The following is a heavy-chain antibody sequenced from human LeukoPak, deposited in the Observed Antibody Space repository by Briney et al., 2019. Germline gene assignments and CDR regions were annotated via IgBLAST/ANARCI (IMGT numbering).Heavy chain of an antibody. Sequence: SETLSLTCAVYGGSFSGYYWSWIRQPAGKGLEWIGRIYTSGSTNYNPSLKSRVTISVDTSKNQFSLKLSSVTAADTAVYYCARLAVEALWFDPWGQGTLVTVSS. J-gene: IGHJ5*02. CDR2: IYTSGST. V-gene: IGHV4-59*10. CDR3: ARLAVEALWFDP. D-gene: IGHD6-19*01. CDR1: GGSFSGYY.